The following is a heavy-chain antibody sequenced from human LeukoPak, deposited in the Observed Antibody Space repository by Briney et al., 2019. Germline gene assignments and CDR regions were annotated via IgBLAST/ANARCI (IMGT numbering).Heavy chain of an antibody. CDR2: IYPGDSDT. Sequence: GESLKISCKGSGYSFTSYWIGWVRQMPGKGLEWMGIIYPGDSDTRYSPSFQGQVTISADKSISTAYLQWSSLKASDTAMYYCARLPDHGGNSWEHAFDIWGQGTMVTVSS. D-gene: IGHD4-23*01. J-gene: IGHJ3*02. CDR1: GYSFTSYW. CDR3: ARLPDHGGNSWEHAFDI. V-gene: IGHV5-51*01.